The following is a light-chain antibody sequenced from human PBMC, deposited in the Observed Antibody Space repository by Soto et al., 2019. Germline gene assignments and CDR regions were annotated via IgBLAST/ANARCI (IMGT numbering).Light chain of an antibody. Sequence: QSVLTQPASVSGSPGQSITISCTGTSSDIGRYNYVSWYQQHPGGAPRLMIYEVNNRPTGVSDRFSGSKSGNTASLTISGLQAADEADYYCCSYTRASTLLFGGGTKVTVL. CDR3: CSYTRASTLL. CDR1: SSDIGRYNY. J-gene: IGLJ2*01. V-gene: IGLV2-14*01. CDR2: EVN.